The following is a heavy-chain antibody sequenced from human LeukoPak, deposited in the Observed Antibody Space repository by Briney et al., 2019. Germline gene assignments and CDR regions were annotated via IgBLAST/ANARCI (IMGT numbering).Heavy chain of an antibody. Sequence: PGGSPRLSCAASGFTFSSYAMSWVRQAPGKGLEWVSVIYSGGSTYYADSVKGRFTISRHNSKNTLYLQMNSLRAEDTAVYYCAREVSSSQETHFDYWGQGTLVTVSS. D-gene: IGHD6-13*01. CDR2: IYSGGST. V-gene: IGHV3-53*04. CDR1: GFTFSSYA. J-gene: IGHJ4*02. CDR3: AREVSSSQETHFDY.